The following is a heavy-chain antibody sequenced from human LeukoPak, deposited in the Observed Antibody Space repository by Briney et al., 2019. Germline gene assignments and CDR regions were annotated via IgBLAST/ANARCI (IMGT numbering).Heavy chain of an antibody. J-gene: IGHJ3*02. V-gene: IGHV4-59*01. CDR1: GGSMSSYY. Sequence: PSETLSLTCTVSGGSMSSYYWSWIRQPPGKGLEWIGFIYYTGTTYYNPSLKSRVTISVDTSKYQFSLILISVTAADTAVYYCARVGADTRAFEIWDQGTMVTVSS. CDR3: ARVGADTRAFEI. CDR2: IYYTGTT. D-gene: IGHD2-15*01.